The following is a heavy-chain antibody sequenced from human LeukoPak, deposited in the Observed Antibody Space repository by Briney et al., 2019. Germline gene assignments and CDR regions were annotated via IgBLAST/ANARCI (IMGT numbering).Heavy chain of an antibody. J-gene: IGHJ4*02. D-gene: IGHD5-12*01. V-gene: IGHV4-59*01. CDR3: AREDSGYDYSPFDY. CDR2: IYYSGST. Sequence: SETLSLTCTVSGGSISSYYWSWIRQPPGKGLEWIGYIYYSGSTSYNPSLKSRVTISVDTSMNQFSLKLLSVTAADTAVYYCAREDSGYDYSPFDYWGQGILATVSS. CDR1: GGSISSYY.